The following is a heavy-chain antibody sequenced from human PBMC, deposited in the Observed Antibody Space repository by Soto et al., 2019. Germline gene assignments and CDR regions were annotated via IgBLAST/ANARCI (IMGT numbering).Heavy chain of an antibody. J-gene: IGHJ6*02. CDR3: ARDKDRQQLGGNYYYILDV. CDR2: IMPIFATP. V-gene: IGHV1-69*12. D-gene: IGHD3-3*02. Sequence: QVQLMRSGAEVKKPGSPVKVSCKASGGTFSTSAISWVRQAPGEGLEWVGGIMPIFATPDYAQKFQGRVTISADESTATAYLELTSLTTDDTAVYYCARDKDRQQLGGNYYYILDVWGQGTAITVSS. CDR1: GGTFSTSA.